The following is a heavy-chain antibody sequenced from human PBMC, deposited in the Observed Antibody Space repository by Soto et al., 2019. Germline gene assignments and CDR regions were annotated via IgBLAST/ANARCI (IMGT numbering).Heavy chain of an antibody. CDR2: INHSGST. CDR3: ARRRLFYYGSGSPYYFDY. D-gene: IGHD3-10*01. V-gene: IGHV4-34*01. CDR1: GGSFSGYY. J-gene: IGHJ4*02. Sequence: SETLSLTCAVYGGSFSGYYWSWIRQPPGKGLEWIGEINHSGSTNYNPSLKSRVTISVDTSKNQFSLKLSSVTAADTAVYYCARRRLFYYGSGSPYYFDYWGQGTLVTVSS.